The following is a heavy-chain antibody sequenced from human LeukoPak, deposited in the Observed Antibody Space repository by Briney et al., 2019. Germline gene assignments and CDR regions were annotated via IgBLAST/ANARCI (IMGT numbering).Heavy chain of an antibody. J-gene: IGHJ6*03. Sequence: SETLSLTCAVYGGSFSGYYWSWIRQPPGKGLEWIGSIYYSGSTYYNPSLKSRVTISVDTSKNQFSLKLSSVTAADTAVYYCARLGTHSSSWYLAYYYYYMDVWGKGTTVTISS. V-gene: IGHV4-34*01. CDR2: IYYSGST. CDR1: GGSFSGYY. D-gene: IGHD6-13*01. CDR3: ARLGTHSSSWYLAYYYYYMDV.